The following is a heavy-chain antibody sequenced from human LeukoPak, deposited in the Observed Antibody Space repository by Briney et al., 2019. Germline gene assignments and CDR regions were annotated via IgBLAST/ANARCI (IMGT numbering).Heavy chain of an antibody. D-gene: IGHD1-14*01. CDR2: IYYSGSI. J-gene: IGHJ4*01. CDR3: AYNRNFALDN. CDR1: GYSISSSNY. Sequence: SETLSLTCAVSGYSISSSNYWAWIRQPPGQGLEWIGHIYYSGSIYHNPSLKSRVTMSVDTSKNQFSLKLSSVTAVDTAVYFCAYNRNFALDNWGQGTLVTVSS. V-gene: IGHV4-28*05.